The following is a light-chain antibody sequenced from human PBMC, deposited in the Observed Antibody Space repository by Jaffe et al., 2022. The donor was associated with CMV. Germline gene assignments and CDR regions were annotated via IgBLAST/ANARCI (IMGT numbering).Light chain of an antibody. J-gene: IGKJ1*01. Sequence: EIVLTQSPGTLSLSPGERATLSCRASQSLSGNYLAWYQQKPGQAPRLLIYGSSTRATGIPDRFSGSGSGTDFTLTIERLEPEDFAVYHCQQYAGSPRTFGQGTKVEI. CDR3: QQYAGSPRT. CDR1: QSLSGNY. V-gene: IGKV3-20*01. CDR2: GSS.